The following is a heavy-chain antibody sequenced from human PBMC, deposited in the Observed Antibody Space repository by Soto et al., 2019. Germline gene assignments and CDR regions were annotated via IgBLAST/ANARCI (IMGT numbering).Heavy chain of an antibody. J-gene: IGHJ4*02. CDR1: GFTFSSYG. V-gene: IGHV3-30*18. D-gene: IGHD3-3*01. CDR3: AKGGYYDFWSGYSDDY. Sequence: PGGSLRLSCAASGFTFSSYGMHWVRQAPGKGLEWVAVISYDGSNKYYADSVKGRFTISRDNSKNTLYLQMNSLRAEDTAVYYCAKGGYYDFWSGYSDDYWGQGTLVTVSS. CDR2: ISYDGSNK.